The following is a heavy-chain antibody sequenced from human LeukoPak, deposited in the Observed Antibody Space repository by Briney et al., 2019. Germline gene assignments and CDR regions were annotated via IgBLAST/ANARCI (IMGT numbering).Heavy chain of an antibody. D-gene: IGHD6-13*01. CDR2: ISYDGSNK. V-gene: IGHV3-30-3*01. CDR1: GFTFSSHA. CDR3: ARVGYSSSSNFDY. J-gene: IGHJ4*02. Sequence: GGSLRLSCAASGFTFSSHAMHWVRQAPGKGLEWVAVISYDGSNKYYADSVKGRFTISRDNSKNTLYLQMNSLRAEDTAVYYCARVGYSSSSNFDYWGQGTLVTVSS.